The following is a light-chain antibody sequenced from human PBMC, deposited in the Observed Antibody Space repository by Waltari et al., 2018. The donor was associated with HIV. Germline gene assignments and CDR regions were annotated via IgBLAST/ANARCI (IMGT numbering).Light chain of an antibody. CDR3: QQYNNWWT. J-gene: IGKJ1*01. CDR1: QSVSSD. V-gene: IGKV3-15*01. Sequence: EIVMTQSPATLSVSPGERATLSCRASQSVSSDLAWYQQKPGQAPRLLIYAASTRATGIPARVSGSGSGTEFTLTISSLQSEDFALFYCQQYNNWWTFGQGTKVEIK. CDR2: AAS.